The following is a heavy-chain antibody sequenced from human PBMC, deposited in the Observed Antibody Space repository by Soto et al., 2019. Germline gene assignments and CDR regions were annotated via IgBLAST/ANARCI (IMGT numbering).Heavy chain of an antibody. CDR3: ARVMYYDSSEGYSYGMDV. CDR1: GYPFTGYF. V-gene: IGHV1-2*02. CDR2: INPNSGAT. Sequence: GSVKGCFKASGYPFTGYFFYLVRQAPGQGLEWMGWINPNSGATNYAQKFHGRVTMTRYTSISTAYMELSSLRSYDTSVYYCARVMYYDSSEGYSYGMDVWGQGTTVTVSS. J-gene: IGHJ6*01. D-gene: IGHD3-22*01.